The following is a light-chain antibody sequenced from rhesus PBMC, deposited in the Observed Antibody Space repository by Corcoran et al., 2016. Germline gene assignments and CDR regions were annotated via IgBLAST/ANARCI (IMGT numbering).Light chain of an antibody. J-gene: IGKJ3*01. CDR1: QSVGSY. CDR3: QQSSNLFT. CDR2: GES. Sequence: ETVVTQSPATLALSPGERATLSCRASQSVGSYLAWYQQKPGQAPRLPIYGESSRATGIPDRFSGSGSGKDFTLTSSSLEPEDVGVYYCQQSSNLFTFGPGTKLDIK. V-gene: IGKV3-24*04.